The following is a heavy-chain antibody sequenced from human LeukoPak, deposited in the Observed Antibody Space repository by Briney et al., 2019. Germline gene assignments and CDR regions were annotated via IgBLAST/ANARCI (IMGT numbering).Heavy chain of an antibody. CDR3: AKWGDYDILTGYYVSDF. CDR1: GFIFRNYA. V-gene: IGHV3-23*01. D-gene: IGHD3-9*01. CDR2: ITGSGDTT. J-gene: IGHJ4*02. Sequence: GASLRLSCAASGFIFRNYAMSWVRQAPGKGLEWLSAITGSGDTTSYADSVKGRFTISRDNSKNTLYVEMNALRAEDTAVYYCAKWGDYDILTGYYVSDFWGQGTLVTVSS.